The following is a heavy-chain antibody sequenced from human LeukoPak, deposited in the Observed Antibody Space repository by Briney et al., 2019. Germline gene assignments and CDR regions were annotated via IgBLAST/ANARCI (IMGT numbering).Heavy chain of an antibody. CDR2: INAGNGNT. CDR1: GFTFSSYA. CDR3: ARESEELVYYFDY. J-gene: IGHJ4*02. D-gene: IGHD1-26*01. V-gene: IGHV1-3*01. Sequence: GGSLRLSCAASGFTFSSYAMHWVRQAPGQRLEWMGWINAGNGNTKYSQKFQGRVTITRDTSASTAYMELSSLRPEDTAVYYCARESEELVYYFDYWGQGTLVTVSS.